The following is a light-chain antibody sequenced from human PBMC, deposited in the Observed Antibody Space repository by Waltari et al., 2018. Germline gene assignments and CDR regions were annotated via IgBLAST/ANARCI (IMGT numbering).Light chain of an antibody. CDR3: QQSYSTPYT. J-gene: IGKJ2*01. Sequence: DIQTTQSPSSLSASVGDRVTITCRASQNIADYLNWYQEKPGEAPKLLIWGASSLQRGVPSRFSGSGSGTDFTLTISSLHPEDFATYYCQQSYSTPYTFGQGTELDIK. CDR2: GAS. V-gene: IGKV1-39*01. CDR1: QNIADY.